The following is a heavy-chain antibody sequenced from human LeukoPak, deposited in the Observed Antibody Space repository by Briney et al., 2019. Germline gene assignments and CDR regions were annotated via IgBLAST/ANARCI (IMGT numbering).Heavy chain of an antibody. CDR3: VKDRGGSPFYGMDV. Sequence: GGSLRLSCAASGFTFSSYAMSWVRQAPGKGLEWVSAISGSGGSTYYADSVKGRFTVPRDNSRNTLYLPMNSLRAEDTAVYYCVKDRGGSPFYGMDVWGQGTTVTVSS. J-gene: IGHJ6*02. CDR2: ISGSGGST. D-gene: IGHD1-26*01. V-gene: IGHV3-23*01. CDR1: GFTFSSYA.